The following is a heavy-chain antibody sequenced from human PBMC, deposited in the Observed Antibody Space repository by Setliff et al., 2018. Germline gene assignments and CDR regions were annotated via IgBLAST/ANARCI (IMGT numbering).Heavy chain of an antibody. CDR1: GGSISSSSYY. CDR2: INHSGST. D-gene: IGHD3-3*01. Sequence: SETLSLTCTVSGGSISSSSYYWGWIRQPPGKGLEWIGEINHSGSTNNNPSLKSRVTISVDTSKNQFSLKLSSVTAADTAVYYCARTYNFWSGYFDYWGQGTLVTVSS. CDR3: ARTYNFWSGYFDY. J-gene: IGHJ4*02. V-gene: IGHV4-39*07.